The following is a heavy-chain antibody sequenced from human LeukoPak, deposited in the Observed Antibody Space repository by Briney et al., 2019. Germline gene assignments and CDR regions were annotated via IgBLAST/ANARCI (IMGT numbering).Heavy chain of an antibody. J-gene: IGHJ6*03. CDR3: ARGGGYRCTNGVCYTIAYYYYYMDV. CDR1: GYTFTSYY. Sequence: ASVKVSCKASGYTFTSYYMHWVRQAPGQGLEWMGIINPSGGSTSYAQKFQGRVTMTRDMSTSTVYIELSSLRSEDTAVYYCARGGGYRCTNGVCYTIAYYYYYMDVWGKGTTVTVSS. CDR2: INPSGGST. V-gene: IGHV1-46*01. D-gene: IGHD2-8*01.